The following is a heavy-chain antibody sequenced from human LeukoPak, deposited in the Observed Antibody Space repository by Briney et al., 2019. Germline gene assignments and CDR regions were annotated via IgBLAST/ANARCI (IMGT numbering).Heavy chain of an antibody. CDR1: GGSISSSSYY. J-gene: IGHJ5*02. V-gene: IGHV4-39*07. CDR2: IYHSGTT. CDR3: ARDGSYYRDWFDP. Sequence: SETLSLTCTVSGGSISSSSYYWGWIRQPPGKGLEWIGSIYHSGTTYYNPSLKSRVTISVDTSENQFSLKLNSVTAADTAVYYCARDGSYYRDWFDPWGQGTLVTVS. D-gene: IGHD1-26*01.